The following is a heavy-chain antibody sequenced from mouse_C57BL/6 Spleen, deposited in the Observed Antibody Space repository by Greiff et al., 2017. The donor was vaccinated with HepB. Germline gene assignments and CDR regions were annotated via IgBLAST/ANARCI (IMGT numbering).Heavy chain of an antibody. V-gene: IGHV1-50*01. CDR2: IDPSDSYT. CDR1: GYTFTSYW. CDR3: ANYGSSDEAWFAY. Sequence: QVQLQQPGAELVKPGASVKLSCKASGYTFTSYWMQWVKQRPGQGLEWIGEIDPSDSYTNYNQKFKGKATLTVDTSSSTAYMQLSSLTSEDSAVYYCANYGSSDEAWFAYWGQGTLVTVSA. D-gene: IGHD1-1*01. J-gene: IGHJ3*01.